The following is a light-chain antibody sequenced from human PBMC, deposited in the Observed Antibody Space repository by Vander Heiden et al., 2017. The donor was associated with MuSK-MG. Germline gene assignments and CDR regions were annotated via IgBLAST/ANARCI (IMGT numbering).Light chain of an antibody. CDR2: SNN. J-gene: IGLJ2*01. CDR1: SSNIGSNT. Sequence: QSVLPQPPSASGTPGQRVTIPCSGSSSNIGSNTVNWYQQLPGTAPKLLIYSNNQRPSGVPDRFSGSKSGTSASLAISGLQSEDEADYYCAAWDDSLNGPVFGGGTKLTVL. V-gene: IGLV1-44*01. CDR3: AAWDDSLNGPV.